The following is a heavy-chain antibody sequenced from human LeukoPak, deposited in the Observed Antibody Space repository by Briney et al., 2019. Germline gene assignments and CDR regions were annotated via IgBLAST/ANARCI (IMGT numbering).Heavy chain of an antibody. Sequence: PGGSLRLSCAASGFTFSSYSMNWVRQAPGKGLEWVSSISSSSSYIYYADSVKGRFTISRDNAKNSLYPQMNSLRAEDTAVYYCARGPGAAGSLFDYWGQGTLVTVSS. V-gene: IGHV3-21*01. CDR2: ISSSSSYI. CDR3: ARGPGAAGSLFDY. CDR1: GFTFSSYS. D-gene: IGHD6-13*01. J-gene: IGHJ4*02.